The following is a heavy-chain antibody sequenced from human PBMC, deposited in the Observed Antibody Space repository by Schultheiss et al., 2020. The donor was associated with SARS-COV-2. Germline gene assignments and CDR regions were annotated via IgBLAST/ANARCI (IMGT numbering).Heavy chain of an antibody. V-gene: IGHV4-38-2*01. CDR1: GYSISSGYY. CDR3: ARAYRPASTENWYFDL. CDR2: IYHSGST. J-gene: IGHJ2*01. Sequence: SETLSLTCAVSGYSISSGYYWGWIRQPPGKGLEWIGEIYHSGSTNYNPSLKSRVTISIDKSKNQFSLKLSSVTAADTAVYYCARAYRPASTENWYFDLWGRGTLVTVSS.